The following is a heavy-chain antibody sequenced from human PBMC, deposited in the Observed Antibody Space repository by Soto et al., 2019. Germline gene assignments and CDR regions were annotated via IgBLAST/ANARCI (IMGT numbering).Heavy chain of an antibody. CDR3: ARVKTVPHLYYYYGMDV. D-gene: IGHD4-17*01. Sequence: ASVKVSCKASGYTFTSYDINWVRQATGQGLEWMGWMNPNSGNTGYAQKFQGRVTMTRNTSISTAYMELSSLRSEDTAVYYCARVKTVPHLYYYYGMDVWGQGTTVTVSS. CDR2: MNPNSGNT. J-gene: IGHJ6*02. V-gene: IGHV1-8*01. CDR1: GYTFTSYD.